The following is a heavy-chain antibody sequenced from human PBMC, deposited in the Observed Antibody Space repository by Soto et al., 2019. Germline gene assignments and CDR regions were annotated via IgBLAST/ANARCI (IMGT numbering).Heavy chain of an antibody. Sequence: GGSLRLSCAASEFTFSSNGMQWVRQAAGKGLEWVAGISGDGSKRYYADSLKGRFTISRDNSKNMLHLQMNNLRPEDTAVYYCGKSAIMTDVLKDYYGMDLCGQGTTVTVYS. CDR3: GKSAIMTDVLKDYYGMDL. CDR2: ISGDGSKR. J-gene: IGHJ6*02. V-gene: IGHV3-30*18. D-gene: IGHD2-8*01. CDR1: EFTFSSNG.